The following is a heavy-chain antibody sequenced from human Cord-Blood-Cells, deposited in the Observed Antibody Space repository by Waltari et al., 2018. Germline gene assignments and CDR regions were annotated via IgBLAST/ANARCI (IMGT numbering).Heavy chain of an antibody. D-gene: IGHD4-4*01. J-gene: IGHJ3*02. V-gene: IGHV4-30-4*08. Sequence: QVQLQEAGPGLVKPSQTLSLTCTVSGGSISSADYYWRWTRQPPGKGLEWIGYIYYSGSTYYNPSLKSRVTISVDTSKNQFSLKLSSVTAADTAVYYCARADYSNYWDAFDIWGQGTMVTVSS. CDR2: IYYSGST. CDR3: ARADYSNYWDAFDI. CDR1: GGSISSADYY.